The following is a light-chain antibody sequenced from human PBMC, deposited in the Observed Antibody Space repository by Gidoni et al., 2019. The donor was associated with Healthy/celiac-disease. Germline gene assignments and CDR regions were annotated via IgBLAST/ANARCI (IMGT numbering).Light chain of an antibody. CDR1: QSVSSSY. Sequence: PRTQSLSPGERAPLTCRASQSVSSSYLAWYPQKPGQAPKLLIYGASSRTTGIPDRFSGSGSGTDFTLTISRLEPEDFAVYYCQQYGSSPFAFGQXTKVEIK. CDR3: QQYGSSPFA. CDR2: GAS. J-gene: IGKJ1*01. V-gene: IGKV3-20*01.